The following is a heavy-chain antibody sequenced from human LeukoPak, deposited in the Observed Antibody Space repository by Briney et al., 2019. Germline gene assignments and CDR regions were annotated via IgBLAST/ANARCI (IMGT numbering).Heavy chain of an antibody. V-gene: IGHV1-18*01. CDR2: ISVNNGGT. Sequence: ASVKVSCKASGYTFTTYSLAWVRQAPGQSLEWMGWISVNNGGTNYAQSFQDRVTLTRDTSTNTAYLELRSLRSDDTAIIYCATTTQPRGYFLHWGQGTLVTVSS. CDR3: ATTTQPRGYFLH. CDR1: GYTFTTYS. J-gene: IGHJ1*01. D-gene: IGHD1-1*01.